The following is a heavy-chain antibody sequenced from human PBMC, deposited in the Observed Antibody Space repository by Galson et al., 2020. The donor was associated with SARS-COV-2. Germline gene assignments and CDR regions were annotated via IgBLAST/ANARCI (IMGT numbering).Heavy chain of an antibody. D-gene: IGHD1-26*01. Sequence: SCAASGFSFSRYAMHWVRQAPGKGLEWVAVMSNDGTHAYYADSVKRRFTISRDNSKNTLYLQMNSLRAEDTAVYYCARDLEEWELLFPFDYWGQGTLLTVS. CDR1: GFSFSRYA. V-gene: IGHV3-30*07. CDR3: ARDLEEWELLFPFDY. CDR2: MSNDGTHA. J-gene: IGHJ4*02.